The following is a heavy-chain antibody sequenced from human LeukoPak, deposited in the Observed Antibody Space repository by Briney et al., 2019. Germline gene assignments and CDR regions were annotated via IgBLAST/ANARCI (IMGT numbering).Heavy chain of an antibody. V-gene: IGHV3-23*01. D-gene: IGHD1-20*01. CDR2: ISGNRGTT. J-gene: IGHJ3*01. CDR1: GFTFSYYA. Sequence: GGSLRLSCAASGFTFSYYAMNRVRQAPAKGAERVSSISGNRGTTYYADSVKGQFTISRDNSKKTLYLQMNTLRVEDTALYYCAKASTLITYRVGYDAFDLWGQGTMVTVSS. CDR3: AKASTLITYRVGYDAFDL.